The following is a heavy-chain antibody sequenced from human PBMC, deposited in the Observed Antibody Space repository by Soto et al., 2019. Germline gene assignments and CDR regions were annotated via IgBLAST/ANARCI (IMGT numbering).Heavy chain of an antibody. CDR2: IIPILGIA. J-gene: IGHJ5*02. Sequence: QVQLVQSGAEVKKPGSSVKVSCKASGGTFSSYTISWVRQAPGQGLEWMGRIIPILGIANYAQKFQGRVTITEDKSTSTAYMGLSSLRSEDTAVYYCASRRYFDWLGWFDPWGQGTLVTVSS. CDR3: ASRRYFDWLGWFDP. D-gene: IGHD3-9*01. CDR1: GGTFSSYT. V-gene: IGHV1-69*02.